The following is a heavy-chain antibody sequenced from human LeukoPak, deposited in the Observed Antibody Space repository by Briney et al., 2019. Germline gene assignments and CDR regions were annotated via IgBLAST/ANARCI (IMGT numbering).Heavy chain of an antibody. CDR1: GFTFSSYA. Sequence: GGSLRLSCVVSGFTFSSYAMNWVRQAPGKGLEWVSAISGSGGSTYYADSVKGRFTISRDNSKNTLYLQMNSLRAEDTAVYYCAKDQVIAAAANSDYWGQGTLVTVSS. J-gene: IGHJ4*02. CDR3: AKDQVIAAAANSDY. V-gene: IGHV3-23*01. CDR2: ISGSGGST. D-gene: IGHD6-13*01.